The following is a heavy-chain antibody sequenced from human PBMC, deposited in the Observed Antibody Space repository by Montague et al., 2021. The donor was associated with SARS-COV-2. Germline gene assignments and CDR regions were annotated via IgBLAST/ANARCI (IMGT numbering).Heavy chain of an antibody. J-gene: IGHJ4*02. V-gene: IGHV4-59*08. Sequence: SETLSLTCTVSGGSISSYYWSWIRQPPGKGLEWIGYIYYSGSTNYNPSLKRRVTISVDTSKNQFSLTLSSVTAADTAVYYCARLAVGYCTNGVCYTAFDYWGQGTVVSVSS. CDR3: ARLAVGYCTNGVCYTAFDY. D-gene: IGHD2-8*01. CDR1: GGSISSYY. CDR2: IYYSGST.